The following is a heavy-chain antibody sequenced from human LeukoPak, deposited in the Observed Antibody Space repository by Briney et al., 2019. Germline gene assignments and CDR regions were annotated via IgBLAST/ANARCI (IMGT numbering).Heavy chain of an antibody. CDR1: GFTFDDYA. CDR3: AKDRSGFGESYLDY. D-gene: IGHD3-10*01. CDR2: ISWDGGST. Sequence: GGSLRLSCAASGFTFDDYAMHWVRQAPGKGLEWVSLISWDGGSTYYADSVKGRFTISRDNSKNSLYLQMNSLRAEDTALYYCAKDRSGFGESYLDYWGQGTLVTVSS. J-gene: IGHJ4*02. V-gene: IGHV3-43D*03.